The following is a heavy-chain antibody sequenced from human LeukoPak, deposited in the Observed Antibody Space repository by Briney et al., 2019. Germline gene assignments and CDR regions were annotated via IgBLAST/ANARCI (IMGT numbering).Heavy chain of an antibody. J-gene: IGHJ5*02. Sequence: EASVKVSCKASGGTFSSYAISWVRQAPGQGLEWMGGIIPIFGTANYAQKFQDRVTITTDESTSTAYMELSSLRSEDTAVYYCAEEKTYSNYVSNWFDPWGQGTLVTVSS. CDR3: AEEKTYSNYVSNWFDP. V-gene: IGHV1-69*05. D-gene: IGHD4-11*01. CDR1: GGTFSSYA. CDR2: IIPIFGTA.